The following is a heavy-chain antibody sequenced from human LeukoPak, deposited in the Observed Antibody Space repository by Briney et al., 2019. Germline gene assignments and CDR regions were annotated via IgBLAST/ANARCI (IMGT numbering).Heavy chain of an antibody. CDR2: IWYDGSTK. Sequence: PGGSLRLSCAASGFTFSSFGMHWVRQSPGKGLEWVAVIWYDGSTKVYADSVKGRFTISRDSSRNTLYLQVNSLRAEDTAVYYCARDRYSSMWSVFEYWGQGALVTVSS. CDR1: GFTFSSFG. V-gene: IGHV3-33*01. CDR3: ARDRYSSMWSVFEY. J-gene: IGHJ4*02. D-gene: IGHD6-13*01.